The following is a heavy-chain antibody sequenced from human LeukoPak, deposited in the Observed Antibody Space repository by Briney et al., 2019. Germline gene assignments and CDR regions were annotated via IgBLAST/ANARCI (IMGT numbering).Heavy chain of an antibody. Sequence: GGSPRLSCAASGFTFSNYAMSWVRQAPGKGLEWVSAISGSGGSTYYADSVKGRFSISRDNSKNSLFLQMNSLRAEDTAVYYCAKDVSSSWYVDYWGQGTLVTVSS. J-gene: IGHJ4*02. CDR2: ISGSGGST. V-gene: IGHV3-23*01. CDR1: GFTFSNYA. D-gene: IGHD6-13*01. CDR3: AKDVSSSWYVDY.